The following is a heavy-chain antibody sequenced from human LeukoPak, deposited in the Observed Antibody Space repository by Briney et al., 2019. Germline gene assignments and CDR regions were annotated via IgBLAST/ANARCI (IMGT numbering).Heavy chain of an antibody. Sequence: GGSLRLSCAASGFTFSSYAMSWVRQAPGKGLEWVSAISGSGGSTYYADSVKGRFTISRDNSKNTLYLQMSSLSAEDTAVYYCAKAFKKAFDYWGQGTLVTVSS. CDR1: GFTFSSYA. J-gene: IGHJ4*02. CDR2: ISGSGGST. CDR3: AKAFKKAFDY. V-gene: IGHV3-23*01.